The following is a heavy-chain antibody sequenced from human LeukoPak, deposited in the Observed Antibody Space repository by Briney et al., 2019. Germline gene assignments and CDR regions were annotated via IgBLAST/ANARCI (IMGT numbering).Heavy chain of an antibody. CDR2: IKSKIDGGTT. CDR3: STAGYCSGGDCYSFDY. Sequence: RGSLRLSCAASGFTFSTAWMCWVRQALGKGLEWVGRIKSKIDGGTTEYAAPVKGRFTISRDDSKNTVYLQMNSLKTEDTAVYFCSTAGYCSGGDCYSFDYWGQGIRVTLSS. J-gene: IGHJ4*02. CDR1: GFTFSTAW. D-gene: IGHD2-15*01. V-gene: IGHV3-15*01.